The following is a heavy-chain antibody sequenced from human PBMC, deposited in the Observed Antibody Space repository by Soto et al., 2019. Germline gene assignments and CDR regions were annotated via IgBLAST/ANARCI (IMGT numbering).Heavy chain of an antibody. V-gene: IGHV3-33*01. Sequence: GGNPRIYSSVSEDALSGSRMHWARQAPGKGLEWVAIIWYDGSDKYYADSVKGRFTISRDNSKNTLYLQMNSLRAEDTAVYHCAFGNLSYYFDFWGHGT. D-gene: IGHD3-16*01. J-gene: IGHJ4*01. CDR1: EDALSGSR. CDR2: IWYDGSDK. CDR3: AFGNLSYYFDF.